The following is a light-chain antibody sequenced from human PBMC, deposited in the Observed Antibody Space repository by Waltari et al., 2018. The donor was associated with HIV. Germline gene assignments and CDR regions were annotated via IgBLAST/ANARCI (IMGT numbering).Light chain of an antibody. CDR2: RNN. Sequence: QSVLTQPPPPSGTPGQRVTIPCSGSSSNIGSKYVYWYQQLPGTAPKLLIYRNNQRPSGVPDRFSGSKSGTSASLAISGLRSEDEADYYCAAWDDSLLFGGGTKLTVL. J-gene: IGLJ2*01. V-gene: IGLV1-47*01. CDR1: SSNIGSKY. CDR3: AAWDDSLL.